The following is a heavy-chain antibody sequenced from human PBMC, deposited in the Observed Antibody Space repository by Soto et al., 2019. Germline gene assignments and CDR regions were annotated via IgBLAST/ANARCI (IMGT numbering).Heavy chain of an antibody. CDR2: INPSGGST. J-gene: IGHJ5*02. CDR3: VGKGYTTDNWFDP. CDR1: GYTFTSYY. Sequence: ASVKVSCKASGYTFTSYYMHWVRQAPGQGLEWMGIINPSGGSTSYAQKFQGRVTMTRDTSTSTVYMELSSLRSEDTAVYYCVGKGYTTDNWFDPWGQGTLVTVSS. V-gene: IGHV1-46*01. D-gene: IGHD5-12*01.